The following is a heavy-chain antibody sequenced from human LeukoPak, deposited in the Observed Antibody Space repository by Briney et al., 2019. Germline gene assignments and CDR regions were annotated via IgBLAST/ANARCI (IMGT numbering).Heavy chain of an antibody. Sequence: PSETLSLTCTVSGGSISSYYWSWIRQPAGKGLEWIGPIYTSGSTNYNPSPKSRVTMSVDTSKNQCSLKLSFVTAADTAVYYCARDQVPWSGYPISEGNWFAPWGQGPPVTVSS. CDR2: IYTSGST. CDR1: GGSISSYY. J-gene: IGHJ5*02. V-gene: IGHV4-4*07. D-gene: IGHD3-3*01. CDR3: ARDQVPWSGYPISEGNWFAP.